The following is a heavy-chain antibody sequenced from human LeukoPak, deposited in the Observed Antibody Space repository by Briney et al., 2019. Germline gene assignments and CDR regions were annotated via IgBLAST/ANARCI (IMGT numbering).Heavy chain of an antibody. V-gene: IGHV3-49*03. J-gene: IGHJ3*02. CDR3: TRDTYDSSGYHAFDI. CDR2: IRSKAYGGTA. Sequence: PGRSLRLSCTASGFTFGDYAMSWFRQAPGKGLEWVGFIRSKAYGGTAEYAASVKGRFTISRDDSKSIAYLQMNSLKTEDTAVYYCTRDTYDSSGYHAFDIWAKGQWSPSLQ. CDR1: GFTFGDYA. D-gene: IGHD3-22*01.